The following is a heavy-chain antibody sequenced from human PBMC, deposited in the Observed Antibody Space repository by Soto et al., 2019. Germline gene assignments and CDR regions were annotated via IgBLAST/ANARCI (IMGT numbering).Heavy chain of an antibody. CDR3: AKDEYGDFDSLAPFGMDA. CDR1: GFTFSNYA. CDR2: ISGSGGST. V-gene: IGHV3-23*01. Sequence: GGSLRLSCAASGFTFSNYAMNWVRQAPGKGLEWVSAISGSGGSTYYADSVKGRFTISRDNSKNTQYLQMDSLRAEDTAVYYCAKDEYGDFDSLAPFGMDAWGQGTTVTVSS. J-gene: IGHJ6*02. D-gene: IGHD4-17*01.